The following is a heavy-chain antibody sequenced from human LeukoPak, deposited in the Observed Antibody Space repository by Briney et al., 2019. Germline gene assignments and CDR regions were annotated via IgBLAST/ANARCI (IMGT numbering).Heavy chain of an antibody. CDR2: INWNGGST. J-gene: IGHJ5*02. Sequence: GGSLRLSCAASGFTFSTYWMSWVRQAPGKGLEWVSGINWNGGSTGYADSVRGRFTISRDNAKNSLYLQMNSLRAEDTALYYCARLGGGTTVTTWGQGTLVTVSS. CDR1: GFTFSTYW. V-gene: IGHV3-20*04. CDR3: ARLGGGTTVTT. D-gene: IGHD4-17*01.